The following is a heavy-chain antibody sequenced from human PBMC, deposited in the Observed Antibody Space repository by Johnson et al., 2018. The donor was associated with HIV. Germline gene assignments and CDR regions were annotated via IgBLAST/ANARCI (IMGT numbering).Heavy chain of an antibody. CDR1: GFTFDDYG. Sequence: QVQLVESGGGVVRPGGSLRLSCEASGFTFDDYGMSWVRQGPGKGLEWVAFIRYDGSNKYYADSVKGRFTISRDNSKNTLYLQMNSLRPEDTALYYCAKDEAQTLASAGRDAFDFWGQGTAVTV. J-gene: IGHJ3*01. CDR3: AKDEAQTLASAGRDAFDF. V-gene: IGHV3-30*02. D-gene: IGHD6-13*01. CDR2: IRYDGSNK.